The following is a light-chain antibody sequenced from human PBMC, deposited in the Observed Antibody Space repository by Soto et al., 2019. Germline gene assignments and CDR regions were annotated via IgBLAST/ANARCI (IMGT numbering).Light chain of an antibody. J-gene: IGLJ2*01. V-gene: IGLV6-57*04. CDR2: EYN. Sequence: NFMLTQPHSVSESPGKTVTISCTRSSGSIPSNYVQWYQQRPGSAPTTMIYEYNQRPSGVPDRFSGSIDRSSNSASLTISGLKTEDEADYYCQSFDSSTVVFGGGTKLTVL. CDR1: SGSIPSNY. CDR3: QSFDSSTVV.